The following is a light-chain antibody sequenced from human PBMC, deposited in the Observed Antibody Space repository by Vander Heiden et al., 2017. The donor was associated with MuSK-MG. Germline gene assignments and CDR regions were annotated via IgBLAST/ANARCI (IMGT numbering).Light chain of an antibody. CDR1: SSNIGGGYV. Sequence: QSVLTQPPSVSGAPGQRVTISCTGSSSNIGGGYVVHWYQQLPGTAPNLLIYGNSNRPSGVPDRFSSSKSGTSASLAITGLQAEDEADYYCQSYDSSLSGVFGGGTKLTVL. CDR3: QSYDSSLSGV. J-gene: IGLJ2*01. CDR2: GNS. V-gene: IGLV1-40*01.